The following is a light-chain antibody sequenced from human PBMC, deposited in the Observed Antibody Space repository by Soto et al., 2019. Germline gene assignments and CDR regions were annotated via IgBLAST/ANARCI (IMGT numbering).Light chain of an antibody. J-gene: IGKJ1*01. CDR1: QNIRSL. V-gene: IGKV1-5*01. CDR2: DAS. Sequence: DFQMTQSPSTLSASVGDRVTITCRASQNIRSLLAWFQQKPGKAPKLLIYDASSLESGVPQRVSGSGSGTEFTLTISSLDQDDFASYSCFQVAIFPRTCGQGTTVDLK. CDR3: FQVAIFPRT.